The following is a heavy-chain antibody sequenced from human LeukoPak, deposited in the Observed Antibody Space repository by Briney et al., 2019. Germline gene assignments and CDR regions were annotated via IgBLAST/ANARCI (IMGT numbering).Heavy chain of an antibody. CDR2: INPSGTNT. Sequence: GASVKVSCKASGYTFTSYYMHWVRQAPGQGLEWMGLINPSGTNTSYAWKFRGRVTMTRDTSTSTVYMDLSSLRSEDTAMYFCAREESGGYFDFWGQGTMVTVSS. CDR1: GYTFTSYY. J-gene: IGHJ4*02. V-gene: IGHV1-46*01. D-gene: IGHD2-8*02. CDR3: AREESGGYFDF.